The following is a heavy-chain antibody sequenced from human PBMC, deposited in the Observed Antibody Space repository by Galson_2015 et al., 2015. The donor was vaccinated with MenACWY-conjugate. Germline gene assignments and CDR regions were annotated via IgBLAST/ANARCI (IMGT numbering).Heavy chain of an antibody. Sequence: SLRLSCAASGFTFSNYWMHWVRQAPGKGLEWVSRINSDGSAADYADSVKGRFTISRDNAKNTLYLQMNSLRAEDTAVYYCATYCSSPSCYANGAYWGQGTLVTVSS. CDR1: GFTFSNYW. V-gene: IGHV3-74*01. CDR3: ATYCSSPSCYANGAY. D-gene: IGHD2-2*01. CDR2: INSDGSAA. J-gene: IGHJ4*02.